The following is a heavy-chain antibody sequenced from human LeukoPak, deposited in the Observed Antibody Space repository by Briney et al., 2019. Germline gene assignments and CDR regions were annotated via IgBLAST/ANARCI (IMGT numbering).Heavy chain of an antibody. Sequence: PGGSLRLSCAASGITFSSYEMNWVRQAPGKGLEWISYIRASGSTIYYGGSVKGRFTISRDNAKNSLYLQMNSLRAEDTALYYCARERGLSSGSYPYYYYMDVWGKGTTVTVSS. CDR2: IRASGSTI. J-gene: IGHJ6*03. CDR3: ARERGLSSGSYPYYYYMDV. CDR1: GITFSSYE. D-gene: IGHD1-26*01. V-gene: IGHV3-48*03.